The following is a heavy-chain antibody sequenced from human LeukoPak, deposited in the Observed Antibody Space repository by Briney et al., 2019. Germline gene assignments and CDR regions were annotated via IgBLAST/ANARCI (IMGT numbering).Heavy chain of an antibody. J-gene: IGHJ4*02. CDR1: GFTFSSYA. Sequence: PGGSLRLSCAASGFTFSSYAMSWVRQAPGKGLEWVSYISSSGSTIYYADSVKGRFTISRDNAKNSLYLQMNSLRAEDTAVYYCARAVTMIPHYFDYWGQGTLVTVSS. V-gene: IGHV3-48*04. CDR3: ARAVTMIPHYFDY. D-gene: IGHD3-22*01. CDR2: ISSSGSTI.